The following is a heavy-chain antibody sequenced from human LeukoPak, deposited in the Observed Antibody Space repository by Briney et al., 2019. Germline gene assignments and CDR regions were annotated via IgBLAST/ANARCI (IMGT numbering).Heavy chain of an antibody. D-gene: IGHD2-8*01. Sequence: ASVKVSCEASGYTFTGYYMHWVRQAPGQGLEWMGRINPNSGGTNYAQKFQGRVTMTRDTSISTAYMELSRLRSDDTAVYYCARGARYCTNGVCSLYYYYYMDVWGKGTTVTVSS. CDR1: GYTFTGYY. CDR2: INPNSGGT. V-gene: IGHV1-2*06. J-gene: IGHJ6*03. CDR3: ARGARYCTNGVCSLYYYYYMDV.